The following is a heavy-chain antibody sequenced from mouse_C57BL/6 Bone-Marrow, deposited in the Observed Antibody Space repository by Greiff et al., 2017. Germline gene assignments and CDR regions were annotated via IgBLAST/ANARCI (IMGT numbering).Heavy chain of an antibody. CDR1: GYTFTDYE. Sequence: VQLQQSGAELVRPGASVTLSCKASGYTFTDYEMHWVKQTPVHGLEWIGAIDPENGGTAYNQKFKGKAILTADKSSSTAYLELRSLTSEDSAVSYCTRNAMDYWGQGTSVTVSS. J-gene: IGHJ4*01. CDR3: TRNAMDY. CDR2: IDPENGGT. V-gene: IGHV1-15*01.